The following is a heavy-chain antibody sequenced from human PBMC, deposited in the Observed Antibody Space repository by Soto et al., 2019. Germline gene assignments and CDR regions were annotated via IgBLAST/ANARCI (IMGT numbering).Heavy chain of an antibody. D-gene: IGHD3-16*01. Sequence: SETLSLTCTVSGGSITDYYWSWLRQPPGKALEWIGYGYHSVSIHYNPSLKTRVTISVDTSENQFSLRLSSVTAADTAVYYCARAFAGFGAYWYFDLWGRGTLVTVPQ. CDR3: ARAFAGFGAYWYFDL. CDR1: GGSITDYY. CDR2: GYHSVSI. J-gene: IGHJ2*01. V-gene: IGHV4-59*01.